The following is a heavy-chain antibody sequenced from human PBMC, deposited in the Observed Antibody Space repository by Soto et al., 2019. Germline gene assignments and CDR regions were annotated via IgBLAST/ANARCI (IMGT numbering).Heavy chain of an antibody. J-gene: IGHJ4*02. CDR3: ARGSVAAAGFDY. Sequence: QVQLQESGPGLVKPSETLSLTCTVSGGSVSSGSYYWSWIRQPPGKGLEWIGYIYYSGSTNYNPSLKSRVTISVDTSKNQFSLKLSSVTAADTAVYYCARGSVAAAGFDYWGQGTLVTVSS. D-gene: IGHD6-13*01. CDR1: GGSVSSGSYY. V-gene: IGHV4-61*01. CDR2: IYYSGST.